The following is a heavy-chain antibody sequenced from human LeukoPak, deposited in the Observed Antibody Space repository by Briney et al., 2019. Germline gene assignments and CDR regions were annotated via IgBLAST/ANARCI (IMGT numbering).Heavy chain of an antibody. D-gene: IGHD3-22*01. CDR1: GFTFSSYA. J-gene: IGHJ4*02. Sequence: PGGSLRLSCAASGFTFSSYAMSWVRQAPGKGLEWVSAISGSGGSTYYADSVKGRFTISRDNSKNTLYLQMNSLRAEDTAVYYCAKDRVRDYYDSSGRYYFDYWGQGTLVTVSS. V-gene: IGHV3-23*01. CDR2: ISGSGGST. CDR3: AKDRVRDYYDSSGRYYFDY.